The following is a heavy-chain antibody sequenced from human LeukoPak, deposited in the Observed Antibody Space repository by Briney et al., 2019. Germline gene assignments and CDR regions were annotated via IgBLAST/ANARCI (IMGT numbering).Heavy chain of an antibody. D-gene: IGHD2-2*01. CDR3: ARWCSSTSCYPSDAFDI. Sequence: PSETLSLTCAVSGGSISSSNWWSWVRQPPGKGLEWIGEIYHSGSTNYNPSLKSRVTISVDKSKNQFSLKLSSVTAADTAVYYCARWCSSTSCYPSDAFDIWGQGTMVTVSS. CDR2: IYHSGST. J-gene: IGHJ3*02. V-gene: IGHV4-4*02. CDR1: GGSISSSNW.